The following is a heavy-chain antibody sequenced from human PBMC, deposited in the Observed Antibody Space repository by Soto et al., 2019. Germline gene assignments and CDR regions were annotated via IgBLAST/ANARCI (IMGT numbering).Heavy chain of an antibody. D-gene: IGHD1-7*01. J-gene: IGHJ4*02. CDR1: GFTFSSYD. CDR3: VRRVSGNYDY. V-gene: IGHV3-64*01. Sequence: EVQLAESGGGMVQPGGSLRLSCVASGFTFSSYDMLWVRQAPGKGLEYVSSISSNGGTTYYGNSVKGRFTISRDNSKNTLYLQMGSLRAEDMAVYYCVRRVSGNYDYWGQGTLATVSS. CDR2: ISSNGGTT.